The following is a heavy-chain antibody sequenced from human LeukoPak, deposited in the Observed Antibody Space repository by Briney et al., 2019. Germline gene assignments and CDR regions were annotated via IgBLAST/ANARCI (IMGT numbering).Heavy chain of an antibody. Sequence: GGSLRLSCAASGFTFSSYALSWVRQAPGKGLEWVSAISGSGGSTYHADSVKGRFTISRDNSKNTLYPQMNSLRAEDTAVYYCAKRSRITMIVVVNDFDYWGQGTLVTVSS. D-gene: IGHD3-22*01. CDR3: AKRSRITMIVVVNDFDY. V-gene: IGHV3-23*01. J-gene: IGHJ4*02. CDR2: ISGSGGST. CDR1: GFTFSSYA.